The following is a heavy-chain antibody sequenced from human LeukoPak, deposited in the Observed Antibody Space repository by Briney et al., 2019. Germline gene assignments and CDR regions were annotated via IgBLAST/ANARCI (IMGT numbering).Heavy chain of an antibody. CDR2: IDHSGST. Sequence: PSETLSLTFTVSGGSISSSSYYWGWTRQPPGKGLEGNGYIDHSGSTYYNPSLKSRVTISVDRSKNQFSLKLRSVTAADTAVYYCARDFLPPHYTATIRPDWYFDLWGRGSLVTVSS. V-gene: IGHV4-39*07. CDR3: ARDFLPPHYTATIRPDWYFDL. CDR1: GGSISSSSYY. J-gene: IGHJ2*01. D-gene: IGHD3-3*01.